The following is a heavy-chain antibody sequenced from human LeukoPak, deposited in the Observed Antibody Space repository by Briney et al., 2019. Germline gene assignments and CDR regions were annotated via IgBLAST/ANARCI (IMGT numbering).Heavy chain of an antibody. J-gene: IGHJ6*03. CDR3: ARESPEGGIAAAGYYYYYYYMDV. V-gene: IGHV3-48*01. D-gene: IGHD6-13*01. Sequence: GGSLRLSCAASGFTFSSYSMNWVRQAPGKGLEWVSYISSSSSTIYYADSVKGRFTISRDNAKNSLYLQMNSLRAEDTAVYYCARESPEGGIAAAGYYYYYYYMDVWGKGTTVTVSS. CDR2: ISSSSSTI. CDR1: GFTFSSYS.